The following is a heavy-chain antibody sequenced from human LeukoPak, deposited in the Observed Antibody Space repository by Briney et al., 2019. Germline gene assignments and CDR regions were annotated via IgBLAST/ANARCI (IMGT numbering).Heavy chain of an antibody. CDR2: IYTSGST. Sequence: KSSETLSLTCTVSGGSISSYYWSWIRQPAGKGLEWIGRIYTSGSTNYNPSLKSRVTMSVDTSKNQFSLKPSSVTAADTAVYYCASNWNYEEGFDYWGQGTLVTVSS. J-gene: IGHJ4*02. V-gene: IGHV4-4*07. CDR3: ASNWNYEEGFDY. CDR1: GGSISSYY. D-gene: IGHD1-7*01.